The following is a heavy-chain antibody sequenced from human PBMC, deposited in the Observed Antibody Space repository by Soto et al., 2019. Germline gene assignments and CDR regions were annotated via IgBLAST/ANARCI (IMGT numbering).Heavy chain of an antibody. CDR1: GFTFSSYA. V-gene: IGHV3-30-3*01. CDR2: ISYDGSNK. J-gene: IGHJ3*02. Sequence: QVQLVESGGGVVQPGRSLRLSCAASGFTFSSYAMHWVRQAPGKGLEWVAVISYDGSNKYYADSVKGRFTISRDNSKNTLYLQMNSLRAEDTAVYYCARADSKGAFDIWGQGTVVTVSS. CDR3: ARADSKGAFDI. D-gene: IGHD3-22*01.